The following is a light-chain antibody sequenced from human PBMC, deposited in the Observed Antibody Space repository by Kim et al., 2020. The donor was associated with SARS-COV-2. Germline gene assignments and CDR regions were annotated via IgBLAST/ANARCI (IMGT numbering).Light chain of an antibody. CDR1: QVVSNNY. J-gene: IGKJ2*03. Sequence: LAPGESATLSCRASQVVSNNYLAWYQQKPGQAPSLLIYGASKRTTDFPDRFSGSGSGTDFTLTIDRLEPEDVAVYFCQQYGASPYSFGQGTKLEI. V-gene: IGKV3-20*01. CDR2: GAS. CDR3: QQYGASPYS.